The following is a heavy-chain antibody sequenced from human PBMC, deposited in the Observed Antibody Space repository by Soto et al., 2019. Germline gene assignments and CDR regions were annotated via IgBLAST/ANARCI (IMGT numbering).Heavy chain of an antibody. CDR2: IKQDGSEK. CDR1: GFTFSTYW. Sequence: DVQLVESGGGLVQPGGSLRLSCAASGFTFSTYWMNWVRXXXXKGMEWVANIKQDGSEKYYVDSVKGRFTISRDNAKXXXXXXXXXXXXXXXXXXXXXXXXXXLVTDWGQGTLVTASS. CDR3: XXXXXXLVTD. D-gene: IGHD2-21*02. V-gene: IGHV3-7*01. J-gene: IGHJ4*02.